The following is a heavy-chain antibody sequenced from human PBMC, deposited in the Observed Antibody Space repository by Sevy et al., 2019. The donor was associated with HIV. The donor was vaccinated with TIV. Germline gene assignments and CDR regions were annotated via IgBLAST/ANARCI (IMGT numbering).Heavy chain of an antibody. J-gene: IGHJ6*03. V-gene: IGHV3-74*01. D-gene: IGHD6-13*01. Sequence: GGSLRLSCAASGFTFSSYWMHWVRQAPGKGLVWVSRINSDGSSTSYADSVKGRFTISRDKAKNTLYLQMNSLRAEDTAVYYCARGDSSSWYNYYYYMDVWGKGTTVTVSS. CDR3: ARGDSSSWYNYYYYMDV. CDR2: INSDGSST. CDR1: GFTFSSYW.